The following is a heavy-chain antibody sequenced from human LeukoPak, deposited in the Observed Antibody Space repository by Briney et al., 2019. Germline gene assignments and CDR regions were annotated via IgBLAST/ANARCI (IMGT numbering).Heavy chain of an antibody. CDR3: ARGGTRGYSPSDY. CDR2: IKQEGSEK. V-gene: IGHV3-7*01. Sequence: GGSLRLSCAASGFTFTSYWMTWVRQAPGKGLEWVANIKQEGSEKYYLDSVKGRFTISRDNAKNSPYLQMNSLTAEDTAMYYCARGGTRGYSPSDYWGQGTLVTVSS. D-gene: IGHD5-18*01. CDR1: GFTFTSYW. J-gene: IGHJ4*02.